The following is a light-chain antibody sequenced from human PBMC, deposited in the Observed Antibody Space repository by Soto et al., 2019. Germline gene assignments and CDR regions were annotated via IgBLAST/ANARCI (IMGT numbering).Light chain of an antibody. Sequence: DIVMTQSPLSLPVTPGEAASISCRSSQSLLHSNGYNYLDWYLQKPGQSPQLLIYLGSNRASGVPDRFSGSGSGTDFTLKISRVEAEDAGVYYCMQALQTPYTFGQGTKLEIK. CDR2: LGS. CDR3: MQALQTPYT. CDR1: QSLLHSNGYNY. V-gene: IGKV2-28*01. J-gene: IGKJ2*01.